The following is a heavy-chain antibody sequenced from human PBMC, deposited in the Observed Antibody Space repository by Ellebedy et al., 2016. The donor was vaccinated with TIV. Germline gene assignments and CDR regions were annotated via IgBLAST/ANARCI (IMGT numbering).Heavy chain of an antibody. V-gene: IGHV3-23*01. CDR3: AKDNIFAPFDY. J-gene: IGHJ4*02. Sequence: GESLKISCAASGFTFNKYAMSWVRQAPGKGLEWVSAVSGSGGDTYYADSVKGRFTISRDNSKQTLFLQMNSLRAGDTAIYYCAKDNIFAPFDYWGQGTLVTVSS. CDR1: GFTFNKYA. D-gene: IGHD3-3*01. CDR2: VSGSGGDT.